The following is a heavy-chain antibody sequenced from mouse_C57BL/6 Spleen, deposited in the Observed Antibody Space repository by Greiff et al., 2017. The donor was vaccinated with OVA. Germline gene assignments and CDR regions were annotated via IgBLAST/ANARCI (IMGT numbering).Heavy chain of an antibody. Sequence: VQLQQSGAELARPGASVKLSCKASGYTFTSYGISWVKQRTGQGLEWIGEIYPRSGNTYYNEKFKGKATLTADKSSSTAYMELRSLTSEDSAVYFCARCDGYYWYFDVWGTGTTVTVSS. CDR3: ARCDGYYWYFDV. D-gene: IGHD2-3*01. CDR1: GYTFTSYG. V-gene: IGHV1-81*01. J-gene: IGHJ1*03. CDR2: IYPRSGNT.